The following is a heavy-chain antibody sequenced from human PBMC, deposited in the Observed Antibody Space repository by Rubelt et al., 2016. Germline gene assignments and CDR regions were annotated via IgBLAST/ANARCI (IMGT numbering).Heavy chain of an antibody. CDR3: ARDSAGVGVDY. J-gene: IGHJ4*02. CDR1: GLTVRSNY. D-gene: IGHD1-26*01. V-gene: IGHV3-53*01. CDR2: INSDGDT. Sequence: PGGSLRLSCGASGLTVRSNYMSWVRQAPGKGLEWVSMINSDGDTYYADSVKGRFVISRDNSKNTLYLQMNSLRAEDTAVYYCARDSAGVGVDYWGRGTLVSVSS.